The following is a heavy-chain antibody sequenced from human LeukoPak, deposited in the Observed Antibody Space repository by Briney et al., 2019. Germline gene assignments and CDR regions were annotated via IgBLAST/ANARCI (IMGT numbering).Heavy chain of an antibody. D-gene: IGHD1-26*01. V-gene: IGHV4-39*07. CDR2: IYYSGST. Sequence: SETLSLTCTVSGGSISSSSYYWGWIRQPPGKGLEWIGSIYYSGSTYYNPSLKSRVTISVDTSKNQFSLNLSSVTAADTAVYYCARDWELLRYGMDVWGQGTTVTVSS. J-gene: IGHJ6*02. CDR1: GGSISSSSYY. CDR3: ARDWELLRYGMDV.